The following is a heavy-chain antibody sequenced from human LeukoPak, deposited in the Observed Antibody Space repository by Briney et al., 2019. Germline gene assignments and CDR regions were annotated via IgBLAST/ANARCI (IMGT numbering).Heavy chain of an antibody. CDR3: ARKGMGQPARYYYYYYMDV. CDR1: GFTFSSYW. Sequence: GGSLRLSCAASGFTFSSYWMSWVRQAPGKGLEWVANIKQDGSEKYYVDSVKGRFTISRDNAKNSLYLQMNSLRAEDTAVYYCARKGMGQPARYYYYYYMDVWGKGTTVTVSS. D-gene: IGHD2-2*01. CDR2: IKQDGSEK. J-gene: IGHJ6*03. V-gene: IGHV3-7*01.